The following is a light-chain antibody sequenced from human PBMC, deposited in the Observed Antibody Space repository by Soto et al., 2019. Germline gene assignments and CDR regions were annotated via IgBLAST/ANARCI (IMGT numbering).Light chain of an antibody. CDR2: GFN. CDR1: SSNIGAGYD. J-gene: IGLJ1*01. Sequence: QSVLTQPPSVSGAPGQRVTISCTGNSSNIGAGYDVHWYQHVAGTAPKLLMYGFNSRAPGVPDRFSSSKSGTSESLIISGLQAEDEAEYFCQSFDDSLRGVVFGPGTKVTVL. CDR3: QSFDDSLRGVV. V-gene: IGLV1-40*01.